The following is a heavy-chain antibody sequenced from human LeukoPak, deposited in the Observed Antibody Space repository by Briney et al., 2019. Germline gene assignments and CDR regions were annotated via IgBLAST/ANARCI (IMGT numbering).Heavy chain of an antibody. J-gene: IGHJ4*02. Sequence: GGSLRLSCAASGFTFSSYAMSWVRQAPGKGLEWVSAISGSGGSTYYADPVKGRFTISRDNSKNTLYLQMNSLRAEDTAVYYCAKVLVVTDYFDYWGQGTLVTVSS. CDR1: GFTFSSYA. V-gene: IGHV3-23*01. CDR3: AKVLVVTDYFDY. D-gene: IGHD2-15*01. CDR2: ISGSGGST.